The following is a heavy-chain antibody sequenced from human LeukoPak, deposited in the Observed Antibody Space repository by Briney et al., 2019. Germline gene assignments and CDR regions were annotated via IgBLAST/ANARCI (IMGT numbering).Heavy chain of an antibody. CDR3: VRAPVTTPRAFDI. D-gene: IGHD4-17*01. Sequence: GGSLRLSCAASGFTFSSYAMHWVRQAPGKGLEWVAVISYDGSNKYYADSVKGRFTISRDNSKKSLYLQMNSLRGEDTAVYYCVRAPVTTPRAFDIWGQGTMVTVSS. V-gene: IGHV3-30*04. CDR2: ISYDGSNK. J-gene: IGHJ3*02. CDR1: GFTFSSYA.